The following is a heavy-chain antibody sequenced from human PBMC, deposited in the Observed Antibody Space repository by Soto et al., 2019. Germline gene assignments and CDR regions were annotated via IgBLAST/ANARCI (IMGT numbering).Heavy chain of an antibody. CDR1: GFTFSSYG. J-gene: IGHJ4*02. Sequence: QVQLVESGGGVVQPGRSLRLSCAASGFTFSSYGMHGVRQAPGKGLEWVAVISYDGSNKYYADSVKGRFTISRDNSKNTLYLQMNSLRAEDTAVYYCAKDWGEWELPLFDYWGQGTLVTVSS. CDR3: AKDWGEWELPLFDY. D-gene: IGHD1-26*01. V-gene: IGHV3-30*18. CDR2: ISYDGSNK.